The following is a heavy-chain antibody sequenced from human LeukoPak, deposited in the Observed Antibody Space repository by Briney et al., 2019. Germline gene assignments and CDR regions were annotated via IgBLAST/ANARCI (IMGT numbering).Heavy chain of an antibody. CDR1: GFTFSSYE. Sequence: PGGSLRLSCAASGFTFSSYEMNWVRQAPGKGLEWVSYTSSSGSTIYYADSVKGRFTISRDNAKNSLYLQMNSLRAEDTAVYYCASLSGIAVAGTSYWGQGTLVTVSS. D-gene: IGHD6-19*01. V-gene: IGHV3-48*03. J-gene: IGHJ4*02. CDR3: ASLSGIAVAGTSY. CDR2: TSSSGSTI.